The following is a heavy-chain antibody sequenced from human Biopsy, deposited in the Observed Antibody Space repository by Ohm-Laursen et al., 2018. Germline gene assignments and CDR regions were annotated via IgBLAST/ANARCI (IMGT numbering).Heavy chain of an antibody. CDR3: ARDPLNGHKHFDY. V-gene: IGHV1-2*02. D-gene: IGHD2-8*01. CDR1: SYTFTDYN. Sequence: ASVKASCKASSYTFTDYNIHWMRQAPGQGLEWLGYINCKTGATNYAQKFQGAVTMTRDTSISTAYLALGSLRSADTAIYYCARDPLNGHKHFDYWGQGSLVTVSS. J-gene: IGHJ4*02. CDR2: INCKTGAT.